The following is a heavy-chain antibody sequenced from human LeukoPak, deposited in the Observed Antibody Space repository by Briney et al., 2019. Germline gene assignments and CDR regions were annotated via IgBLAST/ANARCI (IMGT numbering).Heavy chain of an antibody. D-gene: IGHD6-13*01. CDR1: GFTFSNNW. J-gene: IGHJ5*02. CDR3: ARGDSSTGWWFDP. Sequence: GGSLRLSCAASGFTFSNNWMSWVRQAAGKGLEWVANINPDGGTEYYVGSGKGRFTISRDNAKSSLYLEMNSLRDEDTAVYDCARGDSSTGWWFDPWGQGTRVTVSS. CDR2: INPDGGTE. V-gene: IGHV3-7*01.